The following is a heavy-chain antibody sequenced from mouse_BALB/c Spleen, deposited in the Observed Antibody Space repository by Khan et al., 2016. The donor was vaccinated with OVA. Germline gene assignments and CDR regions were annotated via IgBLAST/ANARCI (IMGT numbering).Heavy chain of an antibody. CDR3: DRDRMEY. CDR2: INPTSGYT. CDR1: GYTFTSYW. V-gene: IGHV1-7*01. J-gene: IGHJ2*01. Sequence: QMQLEESGAELAKPGASVKMSCTASGYTFTSYWMHWIKQRPGQGLEWIGYINPTSGYTDSNQKFKDKATLTADKSSSTAYMQLSSLTSDDSAVYYCDRDRMEYWGQGTALTVSS.